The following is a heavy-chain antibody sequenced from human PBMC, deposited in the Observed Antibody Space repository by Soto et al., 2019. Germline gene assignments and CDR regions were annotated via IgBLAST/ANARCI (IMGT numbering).Heavy chain of an antibody. D-gene: IGHD5-12*01. V-gene: IGHV4-34*01. CDR1: GGSLSGYY. J-gene: IGHJ4*02. Sequence: QVQLQQWGAGLLKPSETLSLNCAVTGGSLSGYYWSWIRQPPGKGLEWIGEVKDGGHTNYSPSLRGRVTISSDTPNKQFALRLNSVTAADTGVYSCARGQEGVVATHWDQGSLVTVSS. CDR3: ARGQEGVVATH. CDR2: VKDGGHT.